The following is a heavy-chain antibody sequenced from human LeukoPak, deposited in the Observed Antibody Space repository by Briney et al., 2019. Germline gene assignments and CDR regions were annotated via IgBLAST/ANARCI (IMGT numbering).Heavy chain of an antibody. CDR3: ARVSYYDRSGYYSPFDS. Sequence: GGPLRLSCAASGFTFSSYWMHWVRQAPGKGLVWVSRINSDGSTTSYADSVKGRFTISRDNAKNTLYLQMNILRDEDTAVYYCARVSYYDRSGYYSPFDSWGQGTLVTVSS. D-gene: IGHD3-22*01. CDR2: INSDGSTT. CDR1: GFTFSSYW. V-gene: IGHV3-74*01. J-gene: IGHJ4*02.